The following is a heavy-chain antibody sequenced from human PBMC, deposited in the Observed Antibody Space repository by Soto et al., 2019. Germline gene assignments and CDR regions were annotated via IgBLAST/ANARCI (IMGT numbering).Heavy chain of an antibody. V-gene: IGHV4-31*03. D-gene: IGHD3-10*01. CDR3: ASRYGSGSYDPPYFDY. J-gene: IGHJ4*02. Sequence: SETLSLTCTVSGGSISSGGYYWSWTRQHPGKGLEWIGYIYYSGSTYYNPSLKSRVTISVDTSKNQFSLKLSSVTAADTAVYYCASRYGSGSYDPPYFDYWGQGTLVTVSS. CDR1: GGSISSGGYY. CDR2: IYYSGST.